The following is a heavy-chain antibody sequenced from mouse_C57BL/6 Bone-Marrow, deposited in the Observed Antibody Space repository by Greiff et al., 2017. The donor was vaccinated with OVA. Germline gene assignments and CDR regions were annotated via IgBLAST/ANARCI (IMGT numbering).Heavy chain of an antibody. Sequence: EVMLVESGGGLVQPKGSLKLSCAASGFSFNTYAMNWVRQAPGKGLEWVARIRSTSNNYATYYADSVKDRFTISRDDPEHMIYLQINTLKSVDSAMYFCVRLAMDYWGQGTSVTVSS. J-gene: IGHJ4*01. CDR2: IRSTSNNYAT. CDR1: GFSFNTYA. V-gene: IGHV10-1*01. CDR3: VRLAMDY.